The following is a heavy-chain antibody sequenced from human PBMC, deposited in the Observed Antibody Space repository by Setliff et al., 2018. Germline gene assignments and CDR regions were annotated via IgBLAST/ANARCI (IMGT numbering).Heavy chain of an antibody. Sequence: GGSLRLSCAASGFTFSGSAMHWVRQASGKGLEWVGRIRSKADNYATAYAASVKARFTISRDNSKNTLYLQMNSLRAEDTAVYYCAKPQRYYYDTAAIDYWGQGTLVTVSS. CDR3: AKPQRYYYDTAAIDY. V-gene: IGHV3-73*01. J-gene: IGHJ4*02. CDR1: GFTFSGSA. CDR2: IRSKADNYAT. D-gene: IGHD3-22*01.